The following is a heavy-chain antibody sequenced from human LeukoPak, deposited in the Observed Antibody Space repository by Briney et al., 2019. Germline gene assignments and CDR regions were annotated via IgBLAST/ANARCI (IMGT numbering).Heavy chain of an antibody. J-gene: IGHJ4*02. CDR3: AKDEVGPNSINYFDY. Sequence: QTGGSLRLSCAASGFTFSSYGMHWVRQAPGKGLEWVAVISYDGSNKYYADSVKGRFTISRDNSKNTLYLQMNSLRAEDTAVYYCAKDEVGPNSINYFDYWGQGTLVTVSS. V-gene: IGHV3-30*18. CDR2: ISYDGSNK. CDR1: GFTFSSYG. D-gene: IGHD1-26*01.